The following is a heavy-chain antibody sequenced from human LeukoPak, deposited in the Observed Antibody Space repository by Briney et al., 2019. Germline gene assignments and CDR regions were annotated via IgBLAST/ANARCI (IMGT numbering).Heavy chain of an antibody. V-gene: IGHV1-18*01. CDR1: GYTFTSYG. CDR2: ISAYNGNT. Sequence: ASVKVSCKASGYTFTSYGISWVRPAPGQGLEWMGWISAYNGNTNYAQKLQGRVTVTTDTSTSTAYVELRSLRSDDTAVYYCARRGSAAAAGWFDPWGQGTLVTVSS. J-gene: IGHJ5*02. CDR3: ARRGSAAAAGWFDP. D-gene: IGHD6-13*01.